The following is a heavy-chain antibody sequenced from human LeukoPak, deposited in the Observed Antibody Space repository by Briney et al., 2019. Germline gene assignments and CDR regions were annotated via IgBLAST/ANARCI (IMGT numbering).Heavy chain of an antibody. D-gene: IGHD3-9*01. CDR3: ARELRYFDWLLYPGWHDAFDI. CDR1: GGSISGYY. Sequence: SETLCLTCTVSGGSISGYYWSWIRQPPGEGLEWIGYIYYSGSTNYNPSLKSRVTIPVEETKNQCSLKLSSVTAADTAVYYCARELRYFDWLLYPGWHDAFDIWGQGTMVTVSS. V-gene: IGHV4-59*01. CDR2: IYYSGST. J-gene: IGHJ3*02.